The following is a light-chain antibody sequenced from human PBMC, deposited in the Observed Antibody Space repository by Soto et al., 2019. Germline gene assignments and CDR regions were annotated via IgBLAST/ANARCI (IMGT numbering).Light chain of an antibody. J-gene: IGKJ2*01. CDR1: QGINSY. Sequence: DIQMTQSPSSLSASVGDRVTITCRTSQGINSYLAWYQQKPGKVPKLLIYLASTLQSGVPSRFSGSGSGRDFTLTISSLQPEDVATYYCQKDDSAPYIFGQGTKL. V-gene: IGKV1-27*01. CDR2: LAS. CDR3: QKDDSAPYI.